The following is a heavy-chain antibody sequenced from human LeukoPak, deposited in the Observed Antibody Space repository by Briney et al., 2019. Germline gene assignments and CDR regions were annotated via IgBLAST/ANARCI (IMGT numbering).Heavy chain of an antibody. D-gene: IGHD3-10*01. CDR2: IKQDGSDK. J-gene: IGHJ6*03. CDR1: GFTFSSYW. Sequence: PGGSLRLSCAASGFTFSSYWMSWVRQAPGRGLEWVANIKQDGSDKSYAVSVKGRFTISRDNAENSLYLQMNSLRADDTSVYYCARVGSHSGSLSLIKRNYYYYYYMDVWGKGTTVTISS. V-gene: IGHV3-7*01. CDR3: ARVGSHSGSLSLIKRNYYYYYYMDV.